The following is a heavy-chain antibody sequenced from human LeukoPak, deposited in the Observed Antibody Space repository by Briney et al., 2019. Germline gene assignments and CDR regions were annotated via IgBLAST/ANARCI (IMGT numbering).Heavy chain of an antibody. V-gene: IGHV4-4*07. J-gene: IGHJ6*03. CDR3: ARAILTYCSSTSCYKDYYYYMDV. CDR2: VYTDGTT. Sequence: SETLSLTCTVSGGSISSYYWSWIRQPAGKGLEWIGRVYTDGTTSYNPSLKSRVTMSVDTSKNQFSLNLNSVTAADTAMYYCARAILTYCSSTSCYKDYYYYMDVWGKGTTVTVSS. CDR1: GGSISSYY. D-gene: IGHD2-2*01.